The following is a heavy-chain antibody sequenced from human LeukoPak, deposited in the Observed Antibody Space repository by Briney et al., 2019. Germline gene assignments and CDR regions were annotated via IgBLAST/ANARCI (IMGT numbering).Heavy chain of an antibody. CDR2: ISSSSNTI. CDR1: GFNVSSNY. V-gene: IGHV3-48*02. J-gene: IGHJ6*02. Sequence: PGGSLRLSCAASGFNVSSNYMSWVRQAPGKGLEWVSYISSSSNTIYYADSVKGRFTISRDNAKNSLYLQMNSLRDEDTAVYYCASGGGLYSYYGMDVWGQGTTVTVSS. D-gene: IGHD2-21*01. CDR3: ASGGGLYSYYGMDV.